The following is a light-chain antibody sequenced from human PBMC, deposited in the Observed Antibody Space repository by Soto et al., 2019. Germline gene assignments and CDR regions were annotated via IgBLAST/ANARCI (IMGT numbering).Light chain of an antibody. Sequence: DIQMTQSPSSLSASVGDRVTITCRASQSISTYLHWYQQKPGTAPKLLIYATSNLQSGVPSRFSGSASGTDFTLTINSLQPEDFATYYCQQAYSTPWTFGQGTKVEIK. CDR1: QSISTY. CDR2: ATS. V-gene: IGKV1-39*01. CDR3: QQAYSTPWT. J-gene: IGKJ1*01.